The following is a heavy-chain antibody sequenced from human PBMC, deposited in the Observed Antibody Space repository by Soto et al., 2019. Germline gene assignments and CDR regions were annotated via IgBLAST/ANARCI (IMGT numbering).Heavy chain of an antibody. CDR2: ISYDGSNK. Sequence: QVQLVESGGGVVQPGRSLRLSCAASRFTFSSYAMHWVRQAPGKGLEWVAVISYDGSNKYYADSVKGRFTISRDNSKNTLYLQMNSLTAEDTAVHYCARDWAVAGLFDYWGQGTLVTVSS. J-gene: IGHJ4*02. D-gene: IGHD6-19*01. V-gene: IGHV3-30-3*01. CDR1: RFTFSSYA. CDR3: ARDWAVAGLFDY.